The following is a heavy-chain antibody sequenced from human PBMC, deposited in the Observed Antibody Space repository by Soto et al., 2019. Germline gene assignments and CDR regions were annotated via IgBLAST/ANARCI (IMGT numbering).Heavy chain of an antibody. CDR2: MSNSGDLR. J-gene: IGHJ4*02. CDR3: AKDAARTSGWYYFDY. V-gene: IGHV3-23*01. Sequence: GGSLRLSCAASGFRFSTYAMGWVRQTPGMGLEWVSVMSNSGDLRYYADSVKGRFTISRDNSENTLYLQMSSLRAEDTAVYYCAKDAARTSGWYYFDYCGQRTRGTVCS. CDR1: GFRFSTYA. D-gene: IGHD6-19*01.